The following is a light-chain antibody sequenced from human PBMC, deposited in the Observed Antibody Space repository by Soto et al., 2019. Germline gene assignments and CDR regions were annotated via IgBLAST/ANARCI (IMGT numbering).Light chain of an antibody. J-gene: IGLJ2*01. CDR2: TNN. CDR3: AAGDDPRGGRYVL. Sequence: QSVLTQPPSASGTPGQRVTISCSGSSSNIGSNYVYWYQQLPGTAPKLLIYTNNQRPSGVPDRFSGSKSGTSASLAISGPGSGDGVVYYGAAGDDPRGGRYVLLGGGPQLTFL. CDR1: SSNIGSNY. V-gene: IGLV1-47*01.